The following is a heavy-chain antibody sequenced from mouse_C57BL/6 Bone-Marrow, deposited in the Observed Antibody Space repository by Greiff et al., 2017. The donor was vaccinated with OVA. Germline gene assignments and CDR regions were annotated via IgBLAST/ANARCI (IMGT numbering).Heavy chain of an antibody. V-gene: IGHV1-42*01. CDR3: ARSCIYYGNFYWYFDV. CDR1: GYSFTGYY. CDR2: INPSTGGT. Sequence: EVKLQESGPELVKPGASVKISCKASGYSFTGYYMNWVKQSPEKSLEWIGEINPSTGGTTYNQKFKAKATLTVDKSSSTAYMQLKSLTSEDSAVYYCARSCIYYGNFYWYFDVGGTGTTVTVSS. D-gene: IGHD2-1*01. J-gene: IGHJ1*03.